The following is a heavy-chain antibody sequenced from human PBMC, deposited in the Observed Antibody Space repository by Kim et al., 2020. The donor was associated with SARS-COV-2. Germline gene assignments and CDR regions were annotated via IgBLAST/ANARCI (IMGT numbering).Heavy chain of an antibody. Sequence: GGSLRLSCAASGFTFSDHNMDWVRPAPGKGLEWVGRTRNKANSYTTEYAASVKGRFTISRDDSKNSLYLQMSSLKTEDTAMYYCTILGSVGRIVDCWGQG. V-gene: IGHV3-72*01. CDR3: TILGSVGRIVDC. CDR1: GFTFSDHN. CDR2: TRNKANSYTT. J-gene: IGHJ4*02. D-gene: IGHD1-26*01.